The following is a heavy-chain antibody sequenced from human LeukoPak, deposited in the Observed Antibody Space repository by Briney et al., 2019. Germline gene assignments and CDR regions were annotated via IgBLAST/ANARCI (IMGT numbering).Heavy chain of an antibody. CDR3: ARDGFTTTVTTEVVWFDP. CDR1: GYTFTGYY. CDR2: INPNSGGT. J-gene: IGHJ5*02. Sequence: GASVKVSCKASGYTFTGYYMHWVRQAPGQGLEWMGWINPNSGGTNYAQKFQGRVTMTRDTSISTAYMELSRLRSDDTAVYYCARDGFTTTVTTEVVWFDPWGQGTLVTVSS. V-gene: IGHV1-2*02. D-gene: IGHD4-17*01.